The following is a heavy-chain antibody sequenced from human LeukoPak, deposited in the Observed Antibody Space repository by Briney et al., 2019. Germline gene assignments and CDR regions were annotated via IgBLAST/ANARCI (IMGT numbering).Heavy chain of an antibody. V-gene: IGHV4-34*01. CDR1: GGSFSGYY. CDR2: INHSGST. Sequence: SETLSLTCAVYGGSFSGYYWSWIRQPPGKGLEWIGEINHSGSTNYNPSLKSRVTISVDTSKNQFSLKLSSVTAADTAVYYCARGRRYYYGSGSYFDYWGQGTLVTVSS. D-gene: IGHD3-10*01. J-gene: IGHJ4*02. CDR3: ARGRRYYYGSGSYFDY.